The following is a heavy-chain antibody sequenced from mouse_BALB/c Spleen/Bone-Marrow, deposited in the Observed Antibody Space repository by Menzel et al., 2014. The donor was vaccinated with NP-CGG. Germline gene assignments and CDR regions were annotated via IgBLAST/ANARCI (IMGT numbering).Heavy chain of an antibody. J-gene: IGHJ2*01. Sequence: EVQRVESGGGLVQPGGSLKLSCAASGFTFSSYGMSWVRQTPDKRLELVASINSNGGSTYYPDSVKGRFTISRDNAKNTLSLQMSSLKSEDTAMYYCARGNYGNYVDYFDYWGQGTTLSLSS. CDR3: ARGNYGNYVDYFDY. D-gene: IGHD2-1*01. V-gene: IGHV5-6-3*01. CDR2: INSNGGST. CDR1: GFTFSSYG.